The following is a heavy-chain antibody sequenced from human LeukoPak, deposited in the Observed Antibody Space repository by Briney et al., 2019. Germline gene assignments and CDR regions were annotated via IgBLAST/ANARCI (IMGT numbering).Heavy chain of an antibody. D-gene: IGHD2-8*01. CDR1: GGSISSGSYY. CDR2: IYTSGST. V-gene: IGHV4-61*02. CDR3: ARVRVGGVGVMVYAVHWYFDL. J-gene: IGHJ2*01. Sequence: SQTLSLTCTVSGGSISSGSYYWSWIRQPAGKGLEWIGRIYTSGSTNYNPSLKSRVTISVDTSKNQFSLKLSSVTAADTAVYYCARVRVGGVGVMVYAVHWYFDLWGRGTLVTVSS.